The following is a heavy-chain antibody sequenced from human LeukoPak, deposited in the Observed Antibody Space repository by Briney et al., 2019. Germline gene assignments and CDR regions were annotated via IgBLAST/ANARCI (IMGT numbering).Heavy chain of an antibody. Sequence: PGGSLRLSCAASGFTFSSYSMNWVRQAPGKGLEWVSYISSSSSTIYYADSVKGRFTISRDNAKNSLYLQMNSLRAEDTAVYYCARDGDRGSGSYWGQGTLVTVSS. J-gene: IGHJ4*02. CDR3: ARDGDRGSGSY. CDR1: GFTFSSYS. CDR2: ISSSSSTI. D-gene: IGHD1-26*01. V-gene: IGHV3-48*04.